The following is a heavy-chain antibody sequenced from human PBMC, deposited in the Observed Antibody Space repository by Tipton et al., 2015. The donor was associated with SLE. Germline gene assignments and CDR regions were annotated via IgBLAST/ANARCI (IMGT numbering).Heavy chain of an antibody. CDR1: GGSISSGSYY. V-gene: IGHV4-61*02. D-gene: IGHD3-22*01. CDR3: AREYYYDSSGYGGVDAFDI. J-gene: IGHJ3*02. Sequence: LRLSCTVSGGSISSGSYYWSWIRQPAGKVLEWIGRIYTSGSTNYNPSLKSRVTISVDTSKNQFSLKLSSVTAADTAVYYCAREYYYDSSGYGGVDAFDIWGQGTIVTVSS. CDR2: IYTSGST.